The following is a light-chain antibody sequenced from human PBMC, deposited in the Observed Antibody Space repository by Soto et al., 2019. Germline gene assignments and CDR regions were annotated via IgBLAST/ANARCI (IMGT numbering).Light chain of an antibody. Sequence: EIVMTQSPATLSVSPGERATLSCRASQSVSSNLAWYQQKPGQAPRLLIYGASTRATGIPARFSGSGSGTEFTLTISSLQSEDFVVYYCQQYSNWPRTFGQGTKLEIQ. CDR2: GAS. J-gene: IGKJ2*01. CDR1: QSVSSN. V-gene: IGKV3-15*01. CDR3: QQYSNWPRT.